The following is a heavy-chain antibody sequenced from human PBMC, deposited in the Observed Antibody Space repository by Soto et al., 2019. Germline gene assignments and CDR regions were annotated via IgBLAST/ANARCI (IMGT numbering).Heavy chain of an antibody. CDR3: AREKYSSSPNYYYYYGMDV. D-gene: IGHD6-6*01. CDR2: INPNSGGT. J-gene: IGHJ6*02. Sequence: ASVKVSCEACGYTFTGYYMHWVRQAPGQGLEWMGWINPNSGGTNYAQKFQGWVTMTRDTSISTAYMELSRLRSDDTAVYYCAREKYSSSPNYYYYYGMDVWGQGTTVTVSS. CDR1: GYTFTGYY. V-gene: IGHV1-2*04.